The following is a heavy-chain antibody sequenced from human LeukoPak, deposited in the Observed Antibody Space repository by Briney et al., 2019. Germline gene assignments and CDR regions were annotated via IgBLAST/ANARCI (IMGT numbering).Heavy chain of an antibody. CDR3: ARSPNSYYFYYDMDV. V-gene: IGHV3-21*01. CDR1: GFTFSSYS. CDR2: ISSSSVYI. J-gene: IGHJ6*01. D-gene: IGHD1-1*01. Sequence: SGGSLRLSCAASGFTFSSYSMNWVRQAPGKGLEWVSSISSSSVYIYYADSVKGRFSISRDNAKSSLYLQMNSLRAEDTAVYYCARSPNSYYFYYDMDVWGQGTTVTASS.